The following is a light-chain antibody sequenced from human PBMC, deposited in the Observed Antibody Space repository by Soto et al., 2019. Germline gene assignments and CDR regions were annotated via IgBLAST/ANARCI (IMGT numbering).Light chain of an antibody. J-gene: IGKJ1*01. CDR2: GAS. V-gene: IGKV3-20*01. CDR1: QSVSNN. Sequence: TQSPSTLPASVGDKVTITCRASQSVSNNLAWYQQKPGQTPRLVIYGASNRATGVPARFSGSGSGTDFTLTICRLEAEDFAVYYCQQYGSSPGTFGQVTKV. CDR3: QQYGSSPGT.